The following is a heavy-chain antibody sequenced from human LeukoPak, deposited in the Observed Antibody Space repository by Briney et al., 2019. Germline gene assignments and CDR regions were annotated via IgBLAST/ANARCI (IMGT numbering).Heavy chain of an antibody. CDR3: ARHLAGSYYRGIDY. J-gene: IGHJ4*02. CDR1: GFTFSSYW. Sequence: GGSLRLSCEVFGFTFSSYWMSWVRQAPEKGLEWVANTKQDGSEAYYVDSVKGRFTIYRDNAKNSLYLQMNSLRAEDTAVYYCARHLAGSYYRGIDYWGQGTLVTVSS. D-gene: IGHD3-10*01. V-gene: IGHV3-7*05. CDR2: TKQDGSEA.